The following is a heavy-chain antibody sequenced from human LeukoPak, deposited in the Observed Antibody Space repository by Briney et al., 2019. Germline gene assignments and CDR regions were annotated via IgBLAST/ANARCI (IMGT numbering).Heavy chain of an antibody. V-gene: IGHV4-4*02. J-gene: IGHJ3*02. CDR3: ARKSPFAFDI. CDR1: GGSISSSNW. CDR2: IYHSGST. Sequence: SETLSLTCAVSGGSISSSNWWNWVRQPPGKGLEWIGEIYHSGSTNYNPSLKNRVTILEDKSKNQFSLKLSSVTAADTAVYYCARKSPFAFDIWGQGTVVTVSS.